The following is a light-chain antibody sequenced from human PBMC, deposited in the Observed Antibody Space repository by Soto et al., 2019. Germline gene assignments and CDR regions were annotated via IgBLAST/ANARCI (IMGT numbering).Light chain of an antibody. CDR2: DAS. Sequence: DIQMTQSPSTLSASVGDRVTVTCRASQSINSWLAWYQQKTGKAPKLLIYDASNLQSGVPSRFTGSGFGTEFTLTISSLQPDDFATYYCQQYHRYSRTFGQGTKVEIK. CDR1: QSINSW. J-gene: IGKJ1*01. CDR3: QQYHRYSRT. V-gene: IGKV1-5*01.